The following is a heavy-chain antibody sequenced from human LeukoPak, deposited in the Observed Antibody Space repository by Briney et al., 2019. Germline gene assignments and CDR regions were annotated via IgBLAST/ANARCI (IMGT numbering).Heavy chain of an antibody. CDR1: GGSISSGSYY. V-gene: IGHV4-61*02. Sequence: SQTLSLTCTVSGGSISSGSYYWSWIRQSAGKGLEWIGRIHISGSTNYNPSLKSRVTIPVDTSKNQFSLKLSSVTAADTAVYYCARDQEVRYDFWSGYYKTDYYYYMDVWGKGTTVTVSS. CDR3: ARDQEVRYDFWSGYYKTDYYYYMDV. D-gene: IGHD3-3*01. CDR2: IHISGST. J-gene: IGHJ6*03.